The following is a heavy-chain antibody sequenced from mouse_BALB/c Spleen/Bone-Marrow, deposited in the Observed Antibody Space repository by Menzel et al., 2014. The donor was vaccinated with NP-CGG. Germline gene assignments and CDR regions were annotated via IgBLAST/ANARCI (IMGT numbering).Heavy chain of an antibody. CDR2: IWRDGNT. CDR3: ARNPYGNYAMDY. V-gene: IGHV2-6*02. J-gene: IGHJ4*01. Sequence: QVHVKQSGPGLVAPSQSLSITCTVSGLSLTSYGVHWVRQPPGKGLEWLVVIWRDGNTTYNSALKSRLSISKDNSKSQVFLKMNSLQTDDTAMYYCARNPYGNYAMDYWGQGTSVTVSS. CDR1: GLSLTSYG. D-gene: IGHD2-10*02.